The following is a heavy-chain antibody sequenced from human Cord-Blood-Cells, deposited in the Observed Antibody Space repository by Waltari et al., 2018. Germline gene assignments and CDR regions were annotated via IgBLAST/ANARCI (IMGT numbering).Heavy chain of an antibody. CDR2: RWYDGSNK. Sequence: QVQLVESGGGVVQPGRSLRLSCAASGFTFSSYGMHWVRQAPGKGLEWVAGRWYDGSNKNYADSVKGRFTISRDNSKNTLYLQMNSLRAEDTAVYYCARDRESITMVRGAFDYWGQGTLVTVSS. J-gene: IGHJ4*02. CDR1: GFTFSSYG. CDR3: ARDRESITMVRGAFDY. D-gene: IGHD3-10*01. V-gene: IGHV3-33*01.